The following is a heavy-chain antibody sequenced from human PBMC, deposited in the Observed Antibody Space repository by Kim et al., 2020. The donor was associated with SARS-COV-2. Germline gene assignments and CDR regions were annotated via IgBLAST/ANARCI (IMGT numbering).Heavy chain of an antibody. Sequence: GGSLRLSCAASGFTFSSYNMNWVRQAPGKGLEWVSSISSSSSYIYYADSVKGRFTISRDNAKNSLYLQMYSLWAEDTALYYCARRWYGNTSGDAFDIWGQGTMVTVSS. V-gene: IGHV3-21*06. CDR3: ARRWYGNTSGDAFDI. CDR2: ISSSSSYI. CDR1: GFTFSSYN. J-gene: IGHJ3*02. D-gene: IGHD2-15*01.